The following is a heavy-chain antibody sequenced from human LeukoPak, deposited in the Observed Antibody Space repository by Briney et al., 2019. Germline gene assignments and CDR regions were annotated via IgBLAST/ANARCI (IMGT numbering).Heavy chain of an antibody. CDR1: GYPFTSYY. CDR3: AREGYGSGTYLDY. V-gene: IGHV1-46*01. D-gene: IGHD3-10*01. Sequence: ASVKVSCKASGYPFTSYYMHWVRQAPGQGLAWMGRINTNDGSTNYAQKFQGRVTMTRDMSTSTVYMELSSLRPEDTAVYYCAREGYGSGTYLDYWGQGTLVTVSS. J-gene: IGHJ4*02. CDR2: INTNDGST.